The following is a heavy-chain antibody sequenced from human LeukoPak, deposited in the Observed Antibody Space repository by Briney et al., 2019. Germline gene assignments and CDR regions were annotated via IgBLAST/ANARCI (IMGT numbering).Heavy chain of an antibody. D-gene: IGHD1-14*01. Sequence: GGSLRLSCAASGFTFSSYGMHWVRQAPGKGLEWVAFIRYNGSNKYYADSVKGRFTISRDNSKNTLYLQMNSLRAEDTAVYYCAKAGGSHIDYWGQGTLVTVSS. CDR2: IRYNGSNK. CDR1: GFTFSSYG. V-gene: IGHV3-30*02. J-gene: IGHJ4*02. CDR3: AKAGGSHIDY.